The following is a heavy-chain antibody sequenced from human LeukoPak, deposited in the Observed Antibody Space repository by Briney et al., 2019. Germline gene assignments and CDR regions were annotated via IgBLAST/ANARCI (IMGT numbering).Heavy chain of an antibody. CDR3: ATTRIAAHYYYYYMDV. D-gene: IGHD6-6*01. V-gene: IGHV4-30-4*08. CDR1: GGSISSGDYY. Sequence: SQTLSLTCTVSGGSISSGDYYWSWIRQPPGKGLEWIGYIYYSGSTYYNPSLKSRVTISVDTSKNQFSLKLSSVTAADTAVYYCATTRIAAHYYYYYMDVWGKGTTVIVSS. CDR2: IYYSGST. J-gene: IGHJ6*03.